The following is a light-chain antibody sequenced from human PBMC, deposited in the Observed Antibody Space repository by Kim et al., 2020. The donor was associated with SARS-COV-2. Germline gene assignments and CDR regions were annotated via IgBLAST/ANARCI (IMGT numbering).Light chain of an antibody. CDR1: NSNIGNNY. V-gene: IGLV1-47*01. Sequence: QSVLTQPPSASGTPGQTVSISCSGSNSNIGNNYVYWYQQVPGSAPKLLVFRNTERPSGVPDRFSGSKSGTSASLAISGLRSDDVADYYCATWDDSLGGGVFGGGTQRTVL. CDR2: RNT. CDR3: ATWDDSLGGGV. J-gene: IGLJ3*02.